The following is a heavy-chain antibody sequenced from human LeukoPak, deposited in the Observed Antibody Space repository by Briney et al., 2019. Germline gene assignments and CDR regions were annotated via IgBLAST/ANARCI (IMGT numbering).Heavy chain of an antibody. J-gene: IGHJ4*02. CDR1: GFTFSSYS. D-gene: IGHD4-17*01. CDR3: ARDNDYGDEYYFDY. CDR2: ISSSSSYI. V-gene: IGHV3-21*01. Sequence: PGGSLRLSCAASGFTFSSYSMNWVRQAPGKGLEWVSSISSSSSYIYYADSVKGRFTISRDNAKNSLYLQMNSLRAEDTAVYYCARDNDYGDEYYFDYWGQGTLVTVSS.